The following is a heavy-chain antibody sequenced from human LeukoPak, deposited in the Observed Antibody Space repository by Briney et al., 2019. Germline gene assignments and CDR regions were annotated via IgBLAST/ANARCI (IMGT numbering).Heavy chain of an antibody. CDR3: AGGSCSGGSCPYDF. CDR1: GFSFSNHG. CDR2: VTYDGNHK. D-gene: IGHD2-15*01. Sequence: GGSLRLSCAASGFSFSNHGMNWVRQAPGKGLEWVAVVTYDGNHKNYADSVKGRFTISRGNSKNTLYLQMNSLRAEDTAVFYCAGGSCSGGSCPYDFWGQGTLVTVSS. V-gene: IGHV3-33*05. J-gene: IGHJ4*02.